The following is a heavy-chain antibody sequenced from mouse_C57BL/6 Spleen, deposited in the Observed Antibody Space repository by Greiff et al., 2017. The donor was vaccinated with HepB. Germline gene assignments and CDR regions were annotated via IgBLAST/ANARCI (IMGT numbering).Heavy chain of an antibody. CDR1: GYTFTDYE. J-gene: IGHJ2*01. Sequence: VQLQESGAELVRPGASVTLSCKASGYTFTDYEMHWVKQTPVHGLEWIGAIDPETGGTAYNQKFKGKAILTADKSSSTAYMELRSLTSEDSAVYYCTSWVEGYWGQGTTLTVSS. CDR3: TSWVEGY. V-gene: IGHV1-15*01. CDR2: IDPETGGT. D-gene: IGHD1-1*01.